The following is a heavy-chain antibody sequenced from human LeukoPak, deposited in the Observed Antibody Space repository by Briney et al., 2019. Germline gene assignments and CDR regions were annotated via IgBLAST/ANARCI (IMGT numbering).Heavy chain of an antibody. CDR2: IKEDGSEK. Sequence: GGSLRLSCAASGFTFSNYWMSWVRQAPGKGLEWVANIKEDGSEKYYVDSAKGRFTISRDNAKNSLYLQMNSLRAEDTAVYYCAREITAGTTRGPYYYGMDVWGQGTTVTVSS. J-gene: IGHJ6*02. V-gene: IGHV3-7*01. CDR3: AREITAGTTRGPYYYGMDV. D-gene: IGHD1-7*01. CDR1: GFTFSNYW.